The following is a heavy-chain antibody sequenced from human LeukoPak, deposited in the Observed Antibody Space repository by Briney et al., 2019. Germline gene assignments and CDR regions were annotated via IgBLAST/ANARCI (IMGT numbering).Heavy chain of an antibody. J-gene: IGHJ4*02. CDR1: GGSISSYY. CDR3: ASRGEEVDGPTFDY. D-gene: IGHD3-10*01. V-gene: IGHV4-59*12. CDR2: IYYSGST. Sequence: NPSETLSLTCTVSGGSISSYYWSWIRQPPGKGLEWIGYIYYSGSTNYNPSLKSRVTISVDTSKNQFSLKLSSVTAADTAVYYCASRGEEVDGPTFDYWGQGTLVTVSS.